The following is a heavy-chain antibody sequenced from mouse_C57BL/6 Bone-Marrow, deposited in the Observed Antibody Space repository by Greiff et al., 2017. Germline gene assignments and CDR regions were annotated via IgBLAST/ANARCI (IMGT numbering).Heavy chain of an antibody. CDR1: GYSFTSYY. V-gene: IGHV1-66*01. D-gene: IGHD1-1*01. Sequence: VQLQQSGPELVKPGASVKISCKASGYSFTSYYIHWVKQRPGQGLEWIGWIYPGSGNTKYNEKFKGKATLTADTSSSTAYMQLSSLTSEDSAVYYCASGGFTTVVSHYAMDYLGQGTSVTVSS. J-gene: IGHJ4*01. CDR2: IYPGSGNT. CDR3: ASGGFTTVVSHYAMDY.